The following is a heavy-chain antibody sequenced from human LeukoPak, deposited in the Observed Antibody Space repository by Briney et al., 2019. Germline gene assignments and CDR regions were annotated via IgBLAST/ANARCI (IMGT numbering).Heavy chain of an antibody. J-gene: IGHJ6*02. CDR3: AAPPPLTTVTYYYYYYGMDV. D-gene: IGHD4-4*01. CDR2: INSDGSST. Sequence: GGSLRLSCAASGFTFSSYWMHWVRQAPGKGLVWVSRINSDGSSTSYADSVKGRFTISRDNAKNSLYLQMNSLRDEDTAVYYCAAPPPLTTVTYYYYYYGMDVWGQGTTVTVSS. CDR1: GFTFSSYW. V-gene: IGHV3-74*01.